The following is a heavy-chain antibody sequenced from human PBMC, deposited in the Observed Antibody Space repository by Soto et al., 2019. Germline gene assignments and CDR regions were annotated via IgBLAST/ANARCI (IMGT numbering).Heavy chain of an antibody. D-gene: IGHD6-13*01. Sequence: QVQLVQSGAEVKKPGASVKVSCKASGYTLTSYGISWVRQAPGQGLEWMGWISAYNGNTNYAQKLQGRVTMTTDTSTSTAYMGLRGLRSDDTAGYYCARGGGAAGTRYNWFDPWGQGTLVTVSS. CDR1: GYTLTSYG. CDR3: ARGGGAAGTRYNWFDP. V-gene: IGHV1-18*01. CDR2: ISAYNGNT. J-gene: IGHJ5*02.